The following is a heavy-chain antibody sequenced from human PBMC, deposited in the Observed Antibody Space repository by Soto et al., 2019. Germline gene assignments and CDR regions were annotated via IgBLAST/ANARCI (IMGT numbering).Heavy chain of an antibody. CDR3: ERRGGSAPGWSFDY. Sequence: QVQLQESGPGLVKPSETLSLTCTVSGGSISSYYWTWIRQFPGKGLEYIGYVSYTGSTEYRPPLNSRVTMSVDTSKNQFSLRMTSMTAADTAVYYCERRGGSAPGWSFDYWGQGALVTVSS. CDR1: GGSISSYY. D-gene: IGHD6-19*01. V-gene: IGHV4-59*08. CDR2: VSYTGST. J-gene: IGHJ4*02.